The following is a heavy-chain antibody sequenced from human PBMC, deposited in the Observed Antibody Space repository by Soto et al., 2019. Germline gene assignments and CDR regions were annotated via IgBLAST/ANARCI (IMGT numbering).Heavy chain of an antibody. CDR1: GYTFTSYA. D-gene: IGHD5-18*01. V-gene: IGHV1-3*01. J-gene: IGHJ4*02. CDR3: ARDPPRRYNSGQGPDY. CDR2: INAGNGNT. Sequence: ASVRVSCKASGYTFTSYAMHWVRQAPGQRLEWMGWINAGNGNTKYSQKFQGRVTITRDTSASTAYMELSSLRSEDTAVYYRARDPPRRYNSGQGPDYWGQGTLVTVSS.